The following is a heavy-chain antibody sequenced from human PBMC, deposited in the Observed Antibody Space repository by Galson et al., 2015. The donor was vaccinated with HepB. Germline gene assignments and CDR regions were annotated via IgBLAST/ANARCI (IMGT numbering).Heavy chain of an antibody. CDR1: GFTFSSYA. CDR2: ISYDGSNK. Sequence: SLRLSCAASGFTFSSYAMHWVRQAPGKGLEWVAVISYDGSNKYYADSVKGRFTISRDNSKNTLYLQMNSLRAEDTAVYYCARELVRAVYDAFDIWGQGTMVTVSS. D-gene: IGHD1-14*01. CDR3: ARELVRAVYDAFDI. J-gene: IGHJ3*02. V-gene: IGHV3-30-3*01.